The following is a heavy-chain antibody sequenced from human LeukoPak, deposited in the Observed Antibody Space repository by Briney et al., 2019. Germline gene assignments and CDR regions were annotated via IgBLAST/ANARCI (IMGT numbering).Heavy chain of an antibody. D-gene: IGHD3-10*01. J-gene: IGHJ6*03. CDR1: GFTFDDYA. Sequence: GRSLRLSCAASGFTFDDYAIHWVRQAPGKGLEWVSGINWNSGSKHYADSVKGRFTISRDISKNTLYLQMNSLRAEDTAVYYCARVLSGRGSLYSYYYYMDVWGKGTTVTISS. V-gene: IGHV3-9*01. CDR2: INWNSGSK. CDR3: ARVLSGRGSLYSYYYYMDV.